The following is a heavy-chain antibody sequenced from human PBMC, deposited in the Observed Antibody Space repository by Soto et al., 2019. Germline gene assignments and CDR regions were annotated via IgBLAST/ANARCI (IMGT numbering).Heavy chain of an antibody. CDR3: ARDWPTDYYGSGSYSAFDI. V-gene: IGHV4-31*03. D-gene: IGHD3-10*01. CDR1: GGSISSGGYY. Sequence: SETLSLTCTVSGGSISSGGYYWSWIRQHPGKGLEWIGYIYYSGSTYYNPSLKSRVTISVDTSKNQFSLKLSSVTAADTAVYYCARDWPTDYYGSGSYSAFDIWGQGTMVTVSS. J-gene: IGHJ3*02. CDR2: IYYSGST.